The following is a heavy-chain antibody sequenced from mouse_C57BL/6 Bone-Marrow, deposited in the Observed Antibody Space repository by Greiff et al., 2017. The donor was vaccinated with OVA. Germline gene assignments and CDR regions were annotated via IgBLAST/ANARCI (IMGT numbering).Heavy chain of an antibody. CDR2: IFPGSGST. CDR1: GYTFTDYY. J-gene: IGHJ3*01. Sequence: VKLQQSGPELVKPGASVKISCKASGYTFTDYYINWVKQRPGQGLEWIGWIFPGSGSTYYNEKFKGKATLTVDKSSSTAYMLLSSLTSEDSAVYFCARSKAYYSNPAWFAYWGQGTLVTVSA. D-gene: IGHD2-5*01. V-gene: IGHV1-75*01. CDR3: ARSKAYYSNPAWFAY.